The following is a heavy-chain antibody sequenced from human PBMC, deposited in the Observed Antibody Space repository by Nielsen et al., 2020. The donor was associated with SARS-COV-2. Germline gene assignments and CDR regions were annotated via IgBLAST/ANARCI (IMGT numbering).Heavy chain of an antibody. J-gene: IGHJ6*02. V-gene: IGHV3-33*01. D-gene: IGHD3-22*01. CDR2: IWYDGSNK. CDR3: ARDTHYYDSSGYYAPPYYYYGMDV. Sequence: VRQAPGQGLEWGAVIWYDGSNKYYADSVKGRFTISRDNSKNTLYLQMNSLRAEDTAVYYCARDTHYYDSSGYYAPPYYYYGMDVWGQGTTVTVSS.